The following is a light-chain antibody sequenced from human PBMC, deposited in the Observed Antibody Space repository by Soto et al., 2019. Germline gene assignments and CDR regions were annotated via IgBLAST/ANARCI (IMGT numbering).Light chain of an antibody. Sequence: QSALTQPPSASGSPGQSVTISCTGTSSDVGGYNYVSWYQQYPGKVPKLMVYEVNKRPSGVHDRFSGPKSGNTASLTVSGLQAEEEAEYFCTSYAGGNNVFGTGTKLTV. CDR2: EVN. CDR1: SSDVGGYNY. CDR3: TSYAGGNNV. V-gene: IGLV2-8*01. J-gene: IGLJ1*01.